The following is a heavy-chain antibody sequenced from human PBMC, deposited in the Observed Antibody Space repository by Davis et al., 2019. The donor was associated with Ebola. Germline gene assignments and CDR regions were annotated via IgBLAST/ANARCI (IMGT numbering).Heavy chain of an antibody. J-gene: IGHJ4*02. D-gene: IGHD5-12*01. CDR1: GDSVSTNIG. CDR3: ARGWLRGYLDY. CDR2: TYYNSKWYN. Sequence: HSQTLSLTCAISGDSVSTNIGWNWIRQSPSRGLEWLGRTYYNSKWYNDYAASVKSRITINPDTSKNQFSLQLNSVTPEDTAVYYCARGWLRGYLDYWGQGILVTVSS. V-gene: IGHV6-1*01.